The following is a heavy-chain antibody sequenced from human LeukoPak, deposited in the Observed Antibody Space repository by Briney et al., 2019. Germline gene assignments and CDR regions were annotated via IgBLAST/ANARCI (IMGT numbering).Heavy chain of an antibody. CDR3: ARRKGGKPDY. D-gene: IGHD4-23*01. CDR1: RYTFTSYY. CDR2: INPSGGST. J-gene: IGHJ4*02. Sequence: ASVNVSCKASRYTFTSYYMHWVRPAPRQGRTWMGIINPSGGSTNYAQKFQGRVTMTRDMSTSPVYMALSSLRSDDTAVYYCARRKGGKPDYWGQGTLVTVSS. V-gene: IGHV1-46*01.